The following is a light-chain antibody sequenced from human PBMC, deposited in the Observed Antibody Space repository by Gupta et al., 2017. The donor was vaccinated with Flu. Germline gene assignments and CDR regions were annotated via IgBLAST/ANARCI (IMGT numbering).Light chain of an antibody. J-gene: IGLJ3*02. V-gene: IGLV1-47*01. CDR2: KTD. Sequence: SVMTQPPSASGTPGQRVTISCSGSGSNIESNSVYWYQHLPGTAPKLLIYKTDQRPSGVPDRISGSKSGTSASLAISGLRAEDEADYYCAAWDDSLSAWVFGGGTKVTVL. CDR1: GSNIESNS. CDR3: AAWDDSLSAWV.